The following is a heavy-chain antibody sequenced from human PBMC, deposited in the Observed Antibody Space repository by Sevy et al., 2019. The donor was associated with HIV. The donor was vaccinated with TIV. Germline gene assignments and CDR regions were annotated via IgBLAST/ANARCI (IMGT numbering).Heavy chain of an antibody. Sequence: GGSLRLSCAASGFTFSSYGMHWVRQAPGKGLEWVAVISYDGSNKYYADSVKGRFTISRENSKNTLYLQINNLRAEDTAVYYCAKDRYYYDSSGYRPLYYYYYGMDVWGQGTTVTVSS. CDR2: ISYDGSNK. CDR3: AKDRYYYDSSGYRPLYYYYYGMDV. V-gene: IGHV3-30*18. D-gene: IGHD3-22*01. CDR1: GFTFSSYG. J-gene: IGHJ6*02.